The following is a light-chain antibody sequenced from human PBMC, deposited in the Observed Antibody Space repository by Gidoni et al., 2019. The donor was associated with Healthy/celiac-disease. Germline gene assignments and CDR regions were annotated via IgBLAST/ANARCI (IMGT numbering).Light chain of an antibody. V-gene: IGKV1-39*01. J-gene: IGKJ5*01. CDR2: AAS. Sequence: DRQMSHSPSSLSASLGDRVTITCRASQSMSSYLKWYQQKPGKAPTLLIYAASSLQSGVPSRFSGSRAGTDFTLPISSLQPEYFATYYFQHRYSPPPVTFGQGTRLEIK. CDR3: QHRYSPPPVT. CDR1: QSMSSY.